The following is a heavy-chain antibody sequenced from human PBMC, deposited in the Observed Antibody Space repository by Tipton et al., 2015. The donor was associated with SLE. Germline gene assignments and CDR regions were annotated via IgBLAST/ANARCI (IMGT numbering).Heavy chain of an antibody. Sequence: PGLVKPSQTLSLTCAISGDSVSSNSAAWSWIRQPPGKGLEWIGEINHSGSTNYNPSLKSRVTISVDTSKNQFSLKLSSVTAADTAVYYCARDHLGEAFDIWGQGTMVTVSS. CDR1: GDSVSSNSAA. V-gene: IGHV4-4*02. D-gene: IGHD3-16*01. J-gene: IGHJ3*02. CDR3: ARDHLGEAFDI. CDR2: INHSGST.